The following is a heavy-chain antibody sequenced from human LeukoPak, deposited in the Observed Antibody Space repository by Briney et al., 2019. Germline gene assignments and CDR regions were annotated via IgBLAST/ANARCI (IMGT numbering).Heavy chain of an antibody. CDR2: INHSGST. D-gene: IGHD1-20*01. CDR1: GGSISSYY. V-gene: IGHV4-34*01. J-gene: IGHJ4*02. CDR3: ARGRDLTGTHGSFDY. Sequence: TSETLSLTCTVSGGSISSYYWSWIRQPPGKGLEWIGEINHSGSTNYNPSLKSRVTISVDTSKNQFSLKLSSVTAADTAVYYCARGRDLTGTHGSFDYWGQGTLVTVSS.